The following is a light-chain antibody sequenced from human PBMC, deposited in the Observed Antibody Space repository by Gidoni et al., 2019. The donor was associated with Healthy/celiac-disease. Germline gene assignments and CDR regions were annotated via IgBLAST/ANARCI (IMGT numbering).Light chain of an antibody. J-gene: IGLJ2*01. CDR2: RNN. Sequence: QSVLTQPPSASGTPGQRVTIACSGRSSNIGSNSVYWYQQLPGTAPKLLIYRNNQRPSGVPDRFSGSKSGTSASLAISGLRSEDEADYYCAAWDDSLSVVVFGGGTKLTVL. CDR3: AAWDDSLSVVV. V-gene: IGLV1-47*01. CDR1: SSNIGSNS.